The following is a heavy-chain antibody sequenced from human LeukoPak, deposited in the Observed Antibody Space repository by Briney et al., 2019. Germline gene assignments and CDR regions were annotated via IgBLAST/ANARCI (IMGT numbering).Heavy chain of an antibody. CDR3: ARRYNWDVDY. CDR2: IDPSDSYT. J-gene: IGHJ4*02. CDR1: GYSFTSYW. Sequence: GESLKISCKGSGYSFTSYWISWVRQMPGKGLEWMGMIDPSDSYTNYSPSFQGHVTISADKSISTAYLQWSSLKASDTAMYYCARRYNWDVDYWGQGTLVTVSS. V-gene: IGHV5-10-1*01. D-gene: IGHD1-1*01.